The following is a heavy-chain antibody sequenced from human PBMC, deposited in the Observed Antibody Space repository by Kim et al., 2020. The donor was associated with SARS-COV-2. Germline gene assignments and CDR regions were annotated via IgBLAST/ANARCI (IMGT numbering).Heavy chain of an antibody. CDR1: GYTFTGYY. CDR2: INPNSGGT. V-gene: IGHV1-2*04. J-gene: IGHJ6*02. D-gene: IGHD6-19*01. CDR3: ARGRTSSGWVYYYYGMDV. Sequence: ASVKVSCKASGYTFTGYYMHWVRQAPGQGLEWMGWINPNSGGTNYAQKFQGWVTMTRDTSISTAYMELSRLRSDDTAVYYCARGRTSSGWVYYYYGMDVWGQGTTVTVSS.